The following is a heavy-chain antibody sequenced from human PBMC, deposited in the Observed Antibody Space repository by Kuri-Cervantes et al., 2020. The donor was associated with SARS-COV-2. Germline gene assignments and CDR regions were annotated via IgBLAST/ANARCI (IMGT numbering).Heavy chain of an antibody. J-gene: IGHJ4*02. Sequence: SVNVSYKASGYTFTRYYMHWLRQAPGQGFEWMGIINPSGSGTRYPQIFQGRVSMTRGTFTSTVYIELSSLTSEDTDVYYCVVGFFSSRKWDYWGQGTLVTVSS. CDR1: GYTFTRYY. CDR2: INPSGSGT. D-gene: IGHD2-15*01. CDR3: VVGFFSSRKWDY. V-gene: IGHV1-46*01.